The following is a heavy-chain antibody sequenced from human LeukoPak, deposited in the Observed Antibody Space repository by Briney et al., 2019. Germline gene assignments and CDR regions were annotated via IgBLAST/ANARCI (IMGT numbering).Heavy chain of an antibody. Sequence: PGRSLRLSCAACVFTLRSTWMTWVRQAPGKGLEWVAYINLDGSEKDYVDSVKGRFTISRDNAENSVYLHMSSLRAEDTAIYNGARLRPGYLDYWGQGTLVTVSS. CDR1: VFTLRSTW. V-gene: IGHV3-7*05. J-gene: IGHJ4*02. CDR3: ARLRPGYLDY. CDR2: INLDGSEK.